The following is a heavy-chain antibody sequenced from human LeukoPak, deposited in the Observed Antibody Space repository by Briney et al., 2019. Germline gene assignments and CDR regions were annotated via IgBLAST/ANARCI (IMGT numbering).Heavy chain of an antibody. CDR1: GFSLSDYS. CDR3: AREDTVLIQYNYHHYAMDV. D-gene: IGHD5-18*01. Sequence: PGGSLRLSCTVSGFSLSDYSMNWVRQAPGEGLEWGSYTSGSSSSKHYADSVKGRFTISRDNAKNSLFLQMNSLRVEDTAVYYCAREDTVLIQYNYHHYAMDVWGQGTTVTVSS. V-gene: IGHV3-48*04. J-gene: IGHJ6*02. CDR2: TSGSSSSK.